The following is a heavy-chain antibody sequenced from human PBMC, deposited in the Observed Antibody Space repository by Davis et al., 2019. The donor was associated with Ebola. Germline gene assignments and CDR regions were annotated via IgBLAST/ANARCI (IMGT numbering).Heavy chain of an antibody. Sequence: ASVKVSCKASGYTFTGYYMHWVRQAPGQGLEWMGWISAYNGNTNYAQKLQGRVTMTTDTSTSTAYMELRSLRSDDTAVYYCARDLGELSSLYYYGMDVWGQGTTVTVSS. J-gene: IGHJ6*02. CDR2: ISAYNGNT. CDR3: ARDLGELSSLYYYGMDV. CDR1: GYTFTGYY. D-gene: IGHD3-16*02. V-gene: IGHV1-18*04.